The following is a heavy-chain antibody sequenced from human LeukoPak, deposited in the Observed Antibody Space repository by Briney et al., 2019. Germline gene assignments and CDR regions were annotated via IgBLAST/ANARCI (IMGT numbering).Heavy chain of an antibody. V-gene: IGHV4-59*12. CDR3: ARDRGTWNDDGFDY. Sequence: SETLSLTCTVSGGSISSYYWSWIRQPPGKGLEWIGYIYYSGSTKYNPSLKSRVTISVHTSKNQFSLKLSSVTAADTAVYYCARDRGTWNDDGFDYWGQGTLVTVSS. D-gene: IGHD1-1*01. CDR2: IYYSGST. CDR1: GGSISSYY. J-gene: IGHJ4*02.